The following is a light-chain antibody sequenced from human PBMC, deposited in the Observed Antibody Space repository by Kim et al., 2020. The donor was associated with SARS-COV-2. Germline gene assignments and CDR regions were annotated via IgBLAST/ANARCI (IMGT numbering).Light chain of an antibody. CDR3: NSRDSSGNYV. CDR1: SLRSYY. V-gene: IGLV3-19*01. CDR2: GKN. J-gene: IGLJ1*01. Sequence: VALGQTVRITCQGNSLRSYYASWYQQKPGQAPVLVIYGKNNRPSGIPDRFSGSSSGNTASLTITGAQAEDEADYYCNSRDSSGNYVFGTGTKVTVL.